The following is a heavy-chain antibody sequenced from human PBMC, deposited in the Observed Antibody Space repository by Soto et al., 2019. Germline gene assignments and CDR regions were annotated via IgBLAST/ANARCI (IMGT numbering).Heavy chain of an antibody. Sequence: ASVXVSCKASGYTFTSYAMHWVRQAPGQRLEWMGWINAGNGNTKYSQKFQGRVTITRDTSASTAYMELSSLRSEDTAVYYCAREGEWGELLPGNAAFDIWGQGTMVTGSS. CDR2: INAGNGNT. J-gene: IGHJ3*02. V-gene: IGHV1-3*01. D-gene: IGHD1-26*01. CDR3: AREGEWGELLPGNAAFDI. CDR1: GYTFTSYA.